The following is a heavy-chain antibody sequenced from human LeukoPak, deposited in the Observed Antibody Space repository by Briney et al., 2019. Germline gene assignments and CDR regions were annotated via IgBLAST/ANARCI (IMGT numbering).Heavy chain of an antibody. CDR3: ARASIGRSSYFDY. J-gene: IGHJ4*02. V-gene: IGHV3-7*03. CDR2: IKEDGSEK. Sequence: GGSLRLSCAASGFTFSSYWMHWVRQAPGKGLEWVAKIKEDGSEKYHVDSVRGRFTISRDNAKNSLYLQINSLRAEDTAVYYCARASIGRSSYFDYWGQGTLVTVSS. D-gene: IGHD2-21*01. CDR1: GFTFSSYW.